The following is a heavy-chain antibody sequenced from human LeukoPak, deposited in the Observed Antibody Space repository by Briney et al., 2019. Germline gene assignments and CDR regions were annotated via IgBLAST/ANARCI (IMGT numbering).Heavy chain of an antibody. J-gene: IGHJ4*02. V-gene: IGHV3-48*01. CDR2: ISSSGSAI. D-gene: IGHD2-15*01. CDR3: VRVKGSYFDY. Sequence: PGGSLRLSCAASGFPLSSYSINWVRQAPGKGLEWVSYISSSGSAIYYVDSVKGRFTVSRDNGKNSLFLQMNSPRAEDTAVYYCVRVKGSYFDYWGQGELGSVSS. CDR1: GFPLSSYS.